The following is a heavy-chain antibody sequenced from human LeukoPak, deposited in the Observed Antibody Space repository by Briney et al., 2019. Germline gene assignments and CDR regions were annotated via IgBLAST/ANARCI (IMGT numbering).Heavy chain of an antibody. CDR2: IYYSGST. D-gene: IGHD3-9*01. V-gene: IGHV4-39*01. J-gene: IGHJ3*01. CDR1: GGSISSSSYY. Sequence: SETLSLTCTVSGGSISSSSYYWGWIRQPPGKGLEWIGSIYYSGSTYYNPSLKSRVTISVDTSKIQFSLKLSSVTAADTAFYYCTRHLADILTSNDAFDVWGQGTMVTVSS. CDR3: TRHLADILTSNDAFDV.